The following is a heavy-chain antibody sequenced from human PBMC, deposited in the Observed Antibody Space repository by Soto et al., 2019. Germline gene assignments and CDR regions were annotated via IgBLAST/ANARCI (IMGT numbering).Heavy chain of an antibody. Sequence: EVQLVESGGGLVQPGRSLRLSCAASGFTFDDYAMHWVRQAPGKGLEWVSGISWNSGSIGYADSVKGRFTISRDNAKNSLYLQMNSLRAEDTALYYCAKDMTESLGAEVATIGFDYWGQGTLVTVSS. CDR3: AKDMTESLGAEVATIGFDY. J-gene: IGHJ4*02. D-gene: IGHD5-12*01. CDR2: ISWNSGSI. V-gene: IGHV3-9*01. CDR1: GFTFDDYA.